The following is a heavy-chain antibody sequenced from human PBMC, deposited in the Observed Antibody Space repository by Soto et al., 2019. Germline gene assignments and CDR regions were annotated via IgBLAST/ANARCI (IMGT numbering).Heavy chain of an antibody. Sequence: QMQLVQSGAEVKKPGASVKVSCKASGYTFMNYDINWVRQATGQGLEWMGWMNPHKSNAGYPQKFQGRITLTRDPYISTAYLELSSLTAADTAVYCCSRGAVGATGPLYYYGMDVWGQGTTVTVSS. CDR2: MNPHKSNA. V-gene: IGHV1-8*01. CDR1: GYTFMNYD. CDR3: SRGAVGATGPLYYYGMDV. J-gene: IGHJ6*02. D-gene: IGHD1-26*01.